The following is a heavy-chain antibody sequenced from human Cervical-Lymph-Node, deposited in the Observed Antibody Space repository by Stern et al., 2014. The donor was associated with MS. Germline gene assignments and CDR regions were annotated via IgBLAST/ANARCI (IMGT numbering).Heavy chain of an antibody. CDR2: FIPTVGTA. CDR3: ARDVPPFYGMDV. Sequence: VQLVQSGAEVKKPWSSVRVSRTGSRGTLRSYAITWVRQAPGQGLEWVGGFIPTVGTATYAQKFQGQVKVTADEYKGTPDMELSSLRSEDTAVYYCARDVPPFYGMDVWGQGTTVTVSS. D-gene: IGHD2-2*01. CDR1: RGTLRSYA. V-gene: IGHV1-69*01. J-gene: IGHJ6*02.